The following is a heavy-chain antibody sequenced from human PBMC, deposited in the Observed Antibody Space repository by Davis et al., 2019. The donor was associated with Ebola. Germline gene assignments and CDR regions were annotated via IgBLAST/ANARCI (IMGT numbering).Heavy chain of an antibody. J-gene: IGHJ4*02. CDR1: GYTFSNYD. D-gene: IGHD2-8*01. CDR2: MNPNSGNT. CDR3: ARRYCTNGVCPDY. V-gene: IGHV1-8*02. Sequence: ASVKVSCKTSGYTFSNYDINWVRQATGQGLEWMGWMNPNSGNTGYAQKLQGRVTMTTDTSTSTAYMELRSLRSDDTAVYYCARRYCTNGVCPDYWGQGTLVTVSS.